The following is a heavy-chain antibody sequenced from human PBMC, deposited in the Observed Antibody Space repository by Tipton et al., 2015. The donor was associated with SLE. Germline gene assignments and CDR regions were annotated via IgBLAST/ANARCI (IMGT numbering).Heavy chain of an antibody. CDR3: ARDGIYYGDYAAWFDP. CDR2: IYYSGST. D-gene: IGHD4-17*01. J-gene: IGHJ5*02. Sequence: TLSLTCTVSGGSISSSSYYWGWIRQPPGKGLEWIGSIYYSGSTYYNPSLKSRVTISVDTSKNQFSLKLSSVTAADTAVYYCARDGIYYGDYAAWFDPWGQGTLVTVSS. V-gene: IGHV4-39*07. CDR1: GGSISSSSYY.